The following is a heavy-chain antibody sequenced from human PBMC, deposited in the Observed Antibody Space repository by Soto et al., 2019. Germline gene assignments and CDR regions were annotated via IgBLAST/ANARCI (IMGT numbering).Heavy chain of an antibody. Sequence: GGSLRLSCAASGFTFSSYWMSWVRQAPGKGLEWVANIKQDGSEKYYVDSVKGRFTISRDNAKNSLYLQMNSLRAEDTAVYYCARDSGYDILTGYPHPNFDYWGQGTLVTVSS. V-gene: IGHV3-7*04. CDR3: ARDSGYDILTGYPHPNFDY. D-gene: IGHD3-9*01. CDR2: IKQDGSEK. CDR1: GFTFSSYW. J-gene: IGHJ4*02.